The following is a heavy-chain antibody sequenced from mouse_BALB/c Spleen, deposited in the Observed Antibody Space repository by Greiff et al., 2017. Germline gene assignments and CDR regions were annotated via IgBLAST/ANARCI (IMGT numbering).Heavy chain of an antibody. D-gene: IGHD4-1*01. CDR2: ISYSGST. Sequence: EVKLQESGPSLVKPSQTLSLTCSVTGDSITSGYWNWIRKFPGNKLEYMGYISYSGSTYYNPSLKSRISITRDTSKNQYYLQLNSVTTEDTATYYCARREDWVYAMDYWGQGTSVTVSS. V-gene: IGHV3-8*02. J-gene: IGHJ4*01. CDR3: ARREDWVYAMDY. CDR1: GDSITSGY.